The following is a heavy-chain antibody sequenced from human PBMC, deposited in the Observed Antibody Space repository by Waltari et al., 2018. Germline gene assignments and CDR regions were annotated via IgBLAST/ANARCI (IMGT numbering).Heavy chain of an antibody. CDR2: FDPEEGET. V-gene: IGHV1-24*01. Sequence: QVQLVQSGAEVKKPGASVKVSCKVSGYTLTELSMHWVRQAPGKGLEGMGGFDPEEGETIYAQKFQGRVTMTEDTATDTAYMELSSLRSEDTAVYYCATAGLSYYGAGPAGHWGQGTLVTVSS. CDR1: GYTLTELS. CDR3: ATAGLSYYGAGPAGH. D-gene: IGHD3-10*01. J-gene: IGHJ4*02.